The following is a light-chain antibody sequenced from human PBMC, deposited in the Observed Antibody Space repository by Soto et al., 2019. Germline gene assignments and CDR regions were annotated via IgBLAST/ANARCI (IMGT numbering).Light chain of an antibody. CDR1: SSNIGAGYD. CDR3: QSYDSSLRGSV. J-gene: IGLJ1*01. V-gene: IGLV1-40*01. CDR2: DNT. Sequence: QSVLTQPPSVSGAPGQRVTISCTGSSSNIGAGYDVHWYQQLPGTAPKLLIYDNTNRPSGVPDRFSGSKSGTSASLAITGLQAEDEADCYCQSYDSSLRGSVFGSGTKLTVL.